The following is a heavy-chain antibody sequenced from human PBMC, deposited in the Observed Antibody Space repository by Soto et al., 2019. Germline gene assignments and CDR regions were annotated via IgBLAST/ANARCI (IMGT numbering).Heavy chain of an antibody. J-gene: IGHJ6*02. V-gene: IGHV3-13*01. D-gene: IGHD6-13*01. CDR2: IGTAGDT. Sequence: EVQLVESGGGLVQPGGSLRLSCAASGFTFSSYDMHWVRQATGKGLEWVSAIGTAGDTYYPGSVKGRLTISRENTKNYLYLKMNSLRAGDTAVYYCARGPQYESRSRRSYYYGMDVWGQGTTVTVSS. CDR3: ARGPQYESRSRRSYYYGMDV. CDR1: GFTFSSYD.